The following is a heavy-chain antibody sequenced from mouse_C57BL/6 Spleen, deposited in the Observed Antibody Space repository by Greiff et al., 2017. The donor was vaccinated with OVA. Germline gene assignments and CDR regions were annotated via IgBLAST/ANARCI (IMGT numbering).Heavy chain of an antibody. D-gene: IGHD3-2*02. V-gene: IGHV5-4*01. Sequence: EVKVEESGGGLVKPGGSLKLSCAASGFTFSSYAMSWVRQTPEKRLEWVATISDGGSYTYYPDNVKGRFTISRDNAKNNLYLQMSHLKSEDTAMYYCARDTAQASFAYWGQGTLVTVSA. J-gene: IGHJ3*01. CDR3: ARDTAQASFAY. CDR1: GFTFSSYA. CDR2: ISDGGSYT.